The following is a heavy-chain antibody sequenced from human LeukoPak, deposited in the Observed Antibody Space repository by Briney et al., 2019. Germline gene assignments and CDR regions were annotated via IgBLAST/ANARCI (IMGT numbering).Heavy chain of an antibody. V-gene: IGHV3-7*03. Sequence: PGGSLRLSCAASGFTFSSYWMSWVRQAPGKGLEWVANIKQDGSEKYYVDSVKDRFTISRDNAKNSLDLQMNSLRAEDTALYYCAKDIGWDGEKYFQHWGQGTLVTVSS. CDR1: GFTFSSYW. CDR3: AKDIGWDGEKYFQH. J-gene: IGHJ1*01. CDR2: IKQDGSEK. D-gene: IGHD3-10*01.